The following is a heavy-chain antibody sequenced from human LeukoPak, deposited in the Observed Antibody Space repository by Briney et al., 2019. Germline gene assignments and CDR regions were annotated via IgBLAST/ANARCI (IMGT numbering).Heavy chain of an antibody. J-gene: IGHJ4*02. CDR2: ISSSGSTI. CDR1: GFTFSSYA. CDR3: ASGNIGYSSGWYRDY. V-gene: IGHV3-48*04. Sequence: PGGSLRLSCITSGFTFSSYAMSWVRQAPGKGLEWVSYISSSGSTIYYADSVKGRFTISRDNAKNSLYLQMNSLRAEDTAVYYCASGNIGYSSGWYRDYWGQGTLVTVSS. D-gene: IGHD6-19*01.